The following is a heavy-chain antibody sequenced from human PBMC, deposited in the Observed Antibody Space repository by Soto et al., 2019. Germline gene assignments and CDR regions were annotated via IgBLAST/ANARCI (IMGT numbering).Heavy chain of an antibody. Sequence: EVQLEESGGGLVQPGGSLRLSCAASGFAFSTYWMTWVRHAPGKGLEWVATIRQDGGERSYVSSVQGRFTISRDNAMNSLYLQMNSLRADDSAVYYCVRGEHFDCSSVNCQLFDYWGQGALVTVSS. D-gene: IGHD3-9*01. V-gene: IGHV3-7*05. CDR1: GFAFSTYW. CDR3: VRGEHFDCSSVNCQLFDY. CDR2: IRQDGGER. J-gene: IGHJ4*02.